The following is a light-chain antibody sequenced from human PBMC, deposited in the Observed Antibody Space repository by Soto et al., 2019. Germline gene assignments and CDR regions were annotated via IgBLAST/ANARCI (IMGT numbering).Light chain of an antibody. CDR1: QSISTW. CDR2: KAS. CDR3: LQYNSFRT. Sequence: DIQMTQSPSTLSASVGETVTITCRASQSISTWLAWNQQKPGKAPKLLIYKASSLQSGVPSRLSGSGSGTEFTLTISSMQPDDFATYYCLQYNSFRTFGQGTKVDIK. J-gene: IGKJ1*01. V-gene: IGKV1-5*03.